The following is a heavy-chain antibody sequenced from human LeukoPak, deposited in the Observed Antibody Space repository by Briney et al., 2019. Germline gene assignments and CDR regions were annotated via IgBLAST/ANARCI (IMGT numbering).Heavy chain of an antibody. J-gene: IGHJ4*02. V-gene: IGHV1-2*06. CDR3: ARARNYCSGGSCYYFDY. Sequence: ASVKVSCRASGYTFTGYYMHGVRQAPGQGLEWMGRINPNSGGTNYAQKFQGRVTMTRDTSISTAYMEMSRLRSDDTAVYYCARARNYCSGGSCYYFDYWGQGTLVTVSS. CDR2: INPNSGGT. CDR1: GYTFTGYY. D-gene: IGHD2-15*01.